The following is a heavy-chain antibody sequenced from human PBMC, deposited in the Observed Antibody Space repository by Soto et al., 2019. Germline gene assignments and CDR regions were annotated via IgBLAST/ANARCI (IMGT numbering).Heavy chain of an antibody. CDR2: IIPIFGTA. Sequence: GASVKVSCKASGGTFSSYAISWVRQAPGQGLEWMGGIIPIFGTANYAQKFQGRVTITADESTSTAYMELSSLRSEDTAVYYCARYDVGYGYGPEDYGMDVWGQGATVTVSS. CDR1: GGTFSSYA. J-gene: IGHJ6*02. V-gene: IGHV1-69*13. CDR3: ARYDVGYGYGPEDYGMDV. D-gene: IGHD5-18*01.